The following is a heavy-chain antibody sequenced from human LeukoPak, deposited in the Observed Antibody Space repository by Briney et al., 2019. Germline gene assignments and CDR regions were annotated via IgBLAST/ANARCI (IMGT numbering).Heavy chain of an antibody. Sequence: PGRSLRLSCAASGFTFSSYAMHWVRQAPGKGLEWVAVISYDGSNKYYADSVKGRFTISRDNSKNTLYLQMNSLRAEDTAVYYCARGYCSGGSCFSWAEPDDAFDIWGQGTMVTVSS. CDR3: ARGYCSGGSCFSWAEPDDAFDI. CDR2: ISYDGSNK. V-gene: IGHV3-30-3*01. D-gene: IGHD2-15*01. CDR1: GFTFSSYA. J-gene: IGHJ3*02.